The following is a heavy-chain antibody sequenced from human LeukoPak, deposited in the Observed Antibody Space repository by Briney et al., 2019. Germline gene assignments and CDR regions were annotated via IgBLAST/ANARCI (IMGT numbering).Heavy chain of an antibody. J-gene: IGHJ4*02. Sequence: GASLKVSCKASGYTFTSYSFTWVRQAPGPGLEWMGWISAHNGKTTYAQKPQGRVTMTTDTSTSTAYMELRSLRSDDTAVYYCARDGEGILDYWGQGTLVTVSS. V-gene: IGHV1-18*01. CDR3: ARDGEGILDY. CDR2: ISAHNGKT. D-gene: IGHD2-15*01. CDR1: GYTFTSYS.